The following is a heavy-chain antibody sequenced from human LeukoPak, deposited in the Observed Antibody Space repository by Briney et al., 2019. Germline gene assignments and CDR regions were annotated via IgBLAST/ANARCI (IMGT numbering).Heavy chain of an antibody. CDR1: AFTFSDYS. D-gene: IGHD1-26*01. V-gene: IGHV3-48*01. CDR2: ISGRSSTI. Sequence: GGSLRLSCAASAFTFSDYSMNWVRQAPGKGLEWVSYISGRSSTIYYADSVKGRFTISRDNAKNSMYPQMNSLRAEDTAVYYCARDRIKSGSYYFDYWGQGTLVTVSS. J-gene: IGHJ4*02. CDR3: ARDRIKSGSYYFDY.